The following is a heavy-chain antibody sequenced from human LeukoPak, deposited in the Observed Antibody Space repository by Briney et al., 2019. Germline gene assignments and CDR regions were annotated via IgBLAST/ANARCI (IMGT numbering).Heavy chain of an antibody. V-gene: IGHV4-34*01. D-gene: IGHD6-13*01. CDR1: GGSFSGYY. CDR2: INHSGST. Sequence: SETLSLTCAVYGGSFSGYYWSWIRQPPGEGLEWIGEINHSGSTNYNPSLKSRVTISVDTSKNQFSLKLSSVTAADTAVYYCAGPRNLAAAGDLLRWGQGTLVTVSS. J-gene: IGHJ4*02. CDR3: AGPRNLAAAGDLLR.